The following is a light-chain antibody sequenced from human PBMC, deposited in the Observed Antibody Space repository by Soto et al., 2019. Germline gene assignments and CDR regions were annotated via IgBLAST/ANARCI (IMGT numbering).Light chain of an antibody. CDR2: EVT. CDR3: SSYAGSNNLV. Sequence: QSALTQPPSASGSPGQSVTISCTGTSSDVGGYNYVSWYQQHSGKAPKLMIYEVTKRPSGVPDRFSGSKSGNTASLTVSGLQAEYEADYYCSSYAGSNNLVFGGGTKLTVL. CDR1: SSDVGGYNY. V-gene: IGLV2-8*01. J-gene: IGLJ2*01.